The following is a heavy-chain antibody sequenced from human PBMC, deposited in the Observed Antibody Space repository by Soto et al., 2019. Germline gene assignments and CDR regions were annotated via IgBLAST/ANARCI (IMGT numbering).Heavy chain of an antibody. V-gene: IGHV4-34*01. CDR1: GGSFSGYY. J-gene: IGHJ6*02. Sequence: PSETLSHTCAVYGGSFSGYYWSWIRQPPGKGLEWIGEINHSGSTNYNPSLKSRVTISVDTSKNQFSLKLSSVTAADTAVYYCARGGYCSGGSCYRGNGMDVWGQGTTVT. D-gene: IGHD2-15*01. CDR2: INHSGST. CDR3: ARGGYCSGGSCYRGNGMDV.